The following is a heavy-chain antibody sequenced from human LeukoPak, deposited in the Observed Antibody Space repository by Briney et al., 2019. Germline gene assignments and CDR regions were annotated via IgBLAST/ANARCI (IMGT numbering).Heavy chain of an antibody. Sequence: PSETLSLTCTVSGGSISSSAYYWGWIRQPPGKGLEWIGSIFYPGSTYYKPSLKSRVTISVDTSKNQFSLKLSSVTAADTAVYYCARNIDDWGQGTLVTVS. CDR1: GGSISSSAYY. CDR2: IFYPGST. D-gene: IGHD1/OR15-1a*01. CDR3: ARNIDD. J-gene: IGHJ4*02. V-gene: IGHV4-39*01.